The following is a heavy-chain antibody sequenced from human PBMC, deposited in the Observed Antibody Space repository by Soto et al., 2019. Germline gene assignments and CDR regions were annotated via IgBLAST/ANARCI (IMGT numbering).Heavy chain of an antibody. V-gene: IGHV3-7*03. CDR2: IGQDGGAQ. J-gene: IGHJ5*01. Sequence: GSLRLSCVASGFTFTTYWMSWVRQAPGKGLQWVANIGQDGGAQYYVDSVKGRFTISRDNAKNSVYLQMDSLRVEDTAVYYCVRGGHGSGSYLGSSWGQGTKVTVSS. CDR3: VRGGHGSGSYLGSS. D-gene: IGHD3-10*01. CDR1: GFTFTTYW.